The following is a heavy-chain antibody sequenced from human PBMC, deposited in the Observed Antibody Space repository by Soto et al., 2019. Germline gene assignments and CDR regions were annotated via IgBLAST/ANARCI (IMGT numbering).Heavy chain of an antibody. CDR2: ISPYSGNT. CDR3: APQPYSGDWPEGNYFDY. CDR1: LYTFTNYG. Sequence: QVQLVQSRAEVKKPGASVKVSCKTSLYTFTNYGFSWVRQAPGQGLEWMGWISPYSGNTNYAQKLQGRVTLTTDTSTTPAYLELRSLKSGGTAVYYCAPQPYSGDWPEGNYFDYWGQGTLVTVSS. J-gene: IGHJ4*02. V-gene: IGHV1-18*01. D-gene: IGHD6-19*01.